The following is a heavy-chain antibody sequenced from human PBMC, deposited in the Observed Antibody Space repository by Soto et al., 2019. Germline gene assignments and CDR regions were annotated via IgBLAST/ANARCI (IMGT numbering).Heavy chain of an antibody. J-gene: IGHJ4*02. V-gene: IGHV1-3*01. CDR3: ARDWDTYYYDSSGYYAPGY. D-gene: IGHD3-22*01. CDR2: INAGNGNT. Sequence: ASVKVSCKASGYTFTSYAMHWARQAPGQRLDWMGWINAGNGNTKYSQKFQGRVTITRDTSASTAYMELSSLRSEDTAVYYCARDWDTYYYDSSGYYAPGYWGQGTLVTVSS. CDR1: GYTFTSYA.